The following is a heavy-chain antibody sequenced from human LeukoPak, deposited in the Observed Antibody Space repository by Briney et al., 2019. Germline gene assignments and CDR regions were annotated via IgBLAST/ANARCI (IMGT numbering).Heavy chain of an antibody. CDR2: IVGSGAGT. CDR1: GFTFSSYA. D-gene: IGHD3-9*01. V-gene: IGHV3-23*01. Sequence: PGRSLRLSCAASGFTFSSYAMSWVRQAPGKGLEWVSFIVGSGAGTYYADSVKGRFTISRDNSKNTLYLQMSSLRAEDTAVYYCAKLGDILTGYPYYFDYWGQGTLVTVSS. J-gene: IGHJ4*02. CDR3: AKLGDILTGYPYYFDY.